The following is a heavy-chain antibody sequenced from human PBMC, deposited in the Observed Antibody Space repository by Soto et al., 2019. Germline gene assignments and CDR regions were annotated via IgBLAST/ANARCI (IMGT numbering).Heavy chain of an antibody. J-gene: IGHJ4*02. CDR3: VKEGKMGVEGFDF. Sequence: GGSLRLSCATSGFTFSDHAMHWVRQAPGEGLEWVSGIRGDFVTTPYADPVKGRFTISRDNSQNALYLHMNSLRAEDTARYYCVKEGKMGVEGFDFWGQGTLVTVSS. CDR2: IRGDFVTT. D-gene: IGHD1-26*01. CDR1: GFTFSDHA. V-gene: IGHV3-23*01.